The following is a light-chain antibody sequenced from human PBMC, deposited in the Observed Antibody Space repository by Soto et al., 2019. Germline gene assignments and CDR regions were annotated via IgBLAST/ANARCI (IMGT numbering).Light chain of an antibody. Sequence: QSVLTQPASVSGSPGQSITISCTGTSRDVGGYNYVSWYQQHPGKAPKLMIYEVSNRPSGVSNRFSGSKSGNTASLTISGLQAEDEADYYCSSYTSSSTWVFGGGTQLTVL. J-gene: IGLJ3*02. CDR1: SRDVGGYNY. V-gene: IGLV2-14*01. CDR2: EVS. CDR3: SSYTSSSTWV.